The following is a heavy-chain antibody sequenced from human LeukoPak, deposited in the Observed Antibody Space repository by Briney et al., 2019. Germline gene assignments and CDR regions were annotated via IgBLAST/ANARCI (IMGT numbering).Heavy chain of an antibody. CDR1: GGSISSYY. Sequence: PSENLSLTCTVSGGSISSYYWSWIRQPPGKGLEWIGYIYYSGSTNYNPSLKSRVTISVDTSKNQFPLKLSSVTAADTAVYYCATSITMVRGATRAVWFDPWGQGTLVTVSS. J-gene: IGHJ5*02. CDR2: IYYSGST. D-gene: IGHD3-10*01. CDR3: ATSITMVRGATRAVWFDP. V-gene: IGHV4-59*01.